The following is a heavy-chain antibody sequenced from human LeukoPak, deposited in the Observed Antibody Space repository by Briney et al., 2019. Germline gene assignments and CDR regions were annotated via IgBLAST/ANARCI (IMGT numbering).Heavy chain of an antibody. V-gene: IGHV4-34*01. CDR1: GGSFSGYF. Sequence: SETLSLTCAVYGGSFSGYFWTWIRQPPGKGLEWLGEVTQTGSTNYNPSLKSRVTISVDTSKNQFSLKLTSVTAADTAVYYCARRVNRRSTSCPMCLDYWGQGDLVTVSS. J-gene: IGHJ4*02. CDR2: VTQTGST. D-gene: IGHD2-2*01. CDR3: ARRVNRRSTSCPMCLDY.